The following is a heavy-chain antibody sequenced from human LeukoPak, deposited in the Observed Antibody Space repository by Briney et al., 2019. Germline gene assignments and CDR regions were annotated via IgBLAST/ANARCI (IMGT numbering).Heavy chain of an antibody. D-gene: IGHD3-22*01. CDR3: TRPFVSWDYYDSSGYSTDAFDI. J-gene: IGHJ3*02. CDR1: GFTFSGSA. V-gene: IGHV3-73*01. Sequence: GGSLRLSCAASGFTFSGSAMHWVRQASGKGLEWVGRIRSKANSYATAYAASVKGRFTISRDDSKNTAYLQMNSLKTEDTAVYYCTRPFVSWDYYDSSGYSTDAFDIWGQGTMVTVSS. CDR2: IRSKANSYAT.